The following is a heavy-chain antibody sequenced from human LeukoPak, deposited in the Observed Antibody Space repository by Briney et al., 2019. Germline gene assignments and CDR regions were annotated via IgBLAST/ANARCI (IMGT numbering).Heavy chain of an antibody. CDR1: GYSISSGYY. CDR2: IYHSGST. CDR3: ARELYPTTAMVRYNWFDP. Sequence: SETLSLTCTVSGYSISSGYYWGWIRQPPGKGLEWIGSIYHSGSTYYNPSLKSRVTISVDTSKNQFSLKLSSVTAADTAVYYCARELYPTTAMVRYNWFDPWGQGTLVTVSS. V-gene: IGHV4-38-2*02. J-gene: IGHJ5*02. D-gene: IGHD5-18*01.